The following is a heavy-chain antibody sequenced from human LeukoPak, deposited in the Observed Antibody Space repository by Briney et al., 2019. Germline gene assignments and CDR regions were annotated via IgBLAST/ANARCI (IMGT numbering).Heavy chain of an antibody. Sequence: PGGSLRLSCAASGFTFSSYSMNWVRQAPGKGLEWVSSISSSSSYIYYAESVKGRFTISRDNSKATVWLQMNSLRAEDTAHYYCAKSDCGGDGCKLLNYWAQGTLVTVSS. CDR3: AKSDCGGDGCKLLNY. J-gene: IGHJ4*02. CDR1: GFTFSSYS. D-gene: IGHD2-21*01. CDR2: ISSSSSYI. V-gene: IGHV3-21*04.